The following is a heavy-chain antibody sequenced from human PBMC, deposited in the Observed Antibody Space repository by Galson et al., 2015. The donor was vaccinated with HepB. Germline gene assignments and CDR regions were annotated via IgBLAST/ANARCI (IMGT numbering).Heavy chain of an antibody. CDR1: GFTFSDYY. Sequence: SLRLSCAASGFTFSDYYMSWIRQAPGKGLEWVSVIYSGGSTYYADSVKGRFTISRDNSKNTLYLQMNSLRAEDTAVYYCARDRRRDVYYYMDVWGKGTTVTVSS. CDR2: IYSGGST. CDR3: ARDRRRDVYYYMDV. V-gene: IGHV3-53*01. D-gene: IGHD3-10*02. J-gene: IGHJ6*03.